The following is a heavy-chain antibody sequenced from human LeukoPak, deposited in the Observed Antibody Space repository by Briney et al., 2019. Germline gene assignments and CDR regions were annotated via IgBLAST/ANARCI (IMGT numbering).Heavy chain of an antibody. CDR2: VIPSLGIS. J-gene: IGHJ5*01. CDR1: GGTFSGFA. CDR3: ATFRWIDS. V-gene: IGHV1-69*04. Sequence: ASVRVSCKTSGGTFSGFAMSWVRQAPGQGPEWMGRVIPSLGISKYSQKFQDRLKVTADNSSTTAFMELTSLTSDDTAVYYCATFRWIDSWGQGTLVIVSS.